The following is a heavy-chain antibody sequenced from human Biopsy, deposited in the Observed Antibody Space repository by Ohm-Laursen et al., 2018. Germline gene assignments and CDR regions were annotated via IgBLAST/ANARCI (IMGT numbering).Heavy chain of an antibody. Sequence: GTLSLTCTVSGGSISSYYWSWIRQPPGKGLEWIVYIYYTGSTNYNPSLKSRLTISVDTSMNPLSQRQTSGTAADTAVYYCARHAPSYSGSYWRYFDLWGRGTLVTVSS. J-gene: IGHJ2*01. CDR1: GGSISSYY. D-gene: IGHD1-26*01. CDR3: ARHAPSYSGSYWRYFDL. V-gene: IGHV4-59*08. CDR2: IYYTGST.